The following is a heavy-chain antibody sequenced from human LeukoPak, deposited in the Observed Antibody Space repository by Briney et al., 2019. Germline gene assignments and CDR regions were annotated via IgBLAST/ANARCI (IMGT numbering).Heavy chain of an antibody. J-gene: IGHJ4*02. CDR1: GGSFSGYY. Sequence: PSGTLSLTCGVYGGSFSGYYWSWIRQPPGKGLEWIGEINHSGSTNYEPTLKSRVTISVDTSKNQFSLKLSFVTAADTAVYYCARGQRRIMTGYYAFDYWGQGTLVTVSS. D-gene: IGHD3-9*01. V-gene: IGHV4-34*01. CDR2: INHSGST. CDR3: ARGQRRIMTGYYAFDY.